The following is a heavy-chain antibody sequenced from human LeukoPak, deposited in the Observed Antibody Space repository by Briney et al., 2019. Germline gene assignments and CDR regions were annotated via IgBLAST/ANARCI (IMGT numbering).Heavy chain of an antibody. CDR2: IYPGDSDT. Sequence: GASLQISCKGSGYSFTSYWIGWVRQLPGKGLEWMGIIYPGDSDTRYSPSFQGQVTISADKSISTAYLQWSSLKASDTAMYYCARLAVGMTTVTTNYYYGMDVWGQGTTVTVSS. CDR1: GYSFTSYW. CDR3: ARLAVGMTTVTTNYYYGMDV. V-gene: IGHV5-51*01. D-gene: IGHD4-17*01. J-gene: IGHJ6*02.